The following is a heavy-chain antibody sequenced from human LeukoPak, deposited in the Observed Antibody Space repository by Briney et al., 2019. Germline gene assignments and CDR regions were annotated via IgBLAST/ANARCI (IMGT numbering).Heavy chain of an antibody. V-gene: IGHV4-39*07. CDR3: ARRDYYDSSGYYTTNWFDP. J-gene: IGHJ5*02. CDR2: IYYGGGT. D-gene: IGHD3-22*01. Sequence: SETLSLTCTVSGASFSSSTYYWGWIRQPPGKGLEWIGSIYYGGGTYYNPSLESRVTISVDTSKNQFSLKLSSVTAADTAVYYCARRDYYDSSGYYTTNWFDPWGQGTLVTVSS. CDR1: GASFSSSTYY.